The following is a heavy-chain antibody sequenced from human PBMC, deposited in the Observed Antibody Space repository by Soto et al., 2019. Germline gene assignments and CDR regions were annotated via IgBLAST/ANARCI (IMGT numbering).Heavy chain of an antibody. D-gene: IGHD5-12*01. J-gene: IGHJ5*02. CDR3: ARQWKGGYSCYSVKEPLKDLHDP. CDR2: IYPGDSDT. V-gene: IGHV5-51*01. Sequence: PGESLKISCKGSGYSFTSYWIGWVRQMPGKGLEWMGIIYPGDSDTRYSPSFQGQVTISADKSISTAYLQWSSLKASDTAMYYCARQWKGGYSCYSVKEPLKDLHDPWGRGTLVTGSS. CDR1: GYSFTSYW.